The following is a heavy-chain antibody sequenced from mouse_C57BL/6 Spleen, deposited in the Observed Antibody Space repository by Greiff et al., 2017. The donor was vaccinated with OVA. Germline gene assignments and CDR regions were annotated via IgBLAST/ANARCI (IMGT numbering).Heavy chain of an antibody. CDR1: GYTFTDYE. V-gene: IGHV1-15*01. Sequence: VQLQQSGAELVRPGASVTLSCKASGYTFTDYEMHWVKQTPVHGLEWIGAIDPETGGTAYNQKFKGKAILTADKSSSTAYMELRSLTSEDSAVYYCTRLTHYAMDYWGQGTSVTVSS. CDR3: TRLTHYAMDY. J-gene: IGHJ4*01. CDR2: IDPETGGT.